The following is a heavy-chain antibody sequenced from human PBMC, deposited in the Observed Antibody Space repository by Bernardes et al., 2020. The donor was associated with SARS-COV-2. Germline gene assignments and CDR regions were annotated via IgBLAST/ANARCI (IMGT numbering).Heavy chain of an antibody. J-gene: IGHJ4*02. CDR2: FYYSGGT. CDR1: GDCISSYY. V-gene: IGHV4-59*07. D-gene: IGHD3-10*01. Sequence: SDTLSLTCTGSGDCISSYYWTWIRQPPGMGLEWIGCFYYSGGTNYNPSLKSRVTMSLDTSKNQFSLKLSSVTAADTAMYYCARAMGSGSSAPFDYWGQGTLVTVSS. CDR3: ARAMGSGSSAPFDY.